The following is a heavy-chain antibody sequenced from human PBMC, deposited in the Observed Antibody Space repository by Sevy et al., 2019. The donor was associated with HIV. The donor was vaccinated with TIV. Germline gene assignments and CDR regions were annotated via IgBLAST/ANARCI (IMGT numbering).Heavy chain of an antibody. Sequence: GGSLRLSCAASGFTFSSYAMSWVRQAPGKGLEWVSAISGSGGSTYYADSVKGRFTISRDNSKNTLYLQMNSLRAEDTAVYYCAKDLSGSSSWYGDIDDYWGQRTLVTVSS. J-gene: IGHJ4*02. CDR3: AKDLSGSSSWYGDIDDY. V-gene: IGHV3-23*01. CDR1: GFTFSSYA. D-gene: IGHD6-13*01. CDR2: ISGSGGST.